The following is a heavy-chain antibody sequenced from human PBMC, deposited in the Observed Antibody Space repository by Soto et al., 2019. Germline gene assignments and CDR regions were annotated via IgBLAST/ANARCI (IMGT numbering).Heavy chain of an antibody. J-gene: IGHJ6*03. CDR1: GFTFRNAW. V-gene: IGHV3-15*01. D-gene: IGHD3-3*01. CDR3: STVPPHGVRFYYYYYYMDV. Sequence: GGSLRLSCAASGFTFRNAWMSWVRQAPGKGLEWVGRIKSRTDGGTTDYAAPVKGRFTISRDDGKNMMYLQMNSLITEDTAVYYCSTVPPHGVRFYYYYYYMDVWGKGTTVTVSS. CDR2: IKSRTDGGTT.